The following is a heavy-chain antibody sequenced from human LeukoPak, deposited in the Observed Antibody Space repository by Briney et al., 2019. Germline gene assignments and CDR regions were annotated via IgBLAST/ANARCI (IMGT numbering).Heavy chain of an antibody. J-gene: IGHJ4*02. CDR3: ARAPEWLIFDY. CDR2: ISYDGSNK. V-gene: IGHV3-30*03. Sequence: GGSLRLSCAASGLSFSSYGMHWVRQAPGKGLEWVAVISYDGSNKYYADSVKGRFTISRHNPKNTLYLQMNSLRAEDTAVYYCARAPEWLIFDYWGQGTLVTVSS. D-gene: IGHD6-19*01. CDR1: GLSFSSYG.